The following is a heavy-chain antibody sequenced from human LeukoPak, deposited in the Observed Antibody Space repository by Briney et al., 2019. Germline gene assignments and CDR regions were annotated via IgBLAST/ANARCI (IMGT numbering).Heavy chain of an antibody. J-gene: IGHJ5*02. D-gene: IGHD3-3*01. CDR1: GGSFSGDY. Sequence: PSETLSLTCAVYGGSFSGDYWSWIRQPPGEGLEWIGEINHSGSTNYNPSLKSRVTISVDTSKNQFSLKLSSVTAADTAVYYCARGLRYYDFWSGYSNWFDPWGQGTLVTVSS. CDR2: INHSGST. V-gene: IGHV4-34*01. CDR3: ARGLRYYDFWSGYSNWFDP.